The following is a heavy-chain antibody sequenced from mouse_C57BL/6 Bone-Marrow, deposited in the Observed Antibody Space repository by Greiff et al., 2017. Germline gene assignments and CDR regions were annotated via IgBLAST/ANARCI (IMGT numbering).Heavy chain of an antibody. D-gene: IGHD2-3*01. CDR2: FYPGSGSI. V-gene: IGHV1-62-2*01. J-gene: IGHJ1*03. CDR1: GYTFTEYT. Sequence: VQLQQSGAELVKPGASVKLSCKASGYTFTEYTIHWVKQRSGQGLEWIGWFYPGSGSIKYNEKFKDKATLTADKSSSTVYMELSRLTSEDSAVYFCARHEDGGWLPGYWYFDVWGTGTTVTVSS. CDR3: ARHEDGGWLPGYWYFDV.